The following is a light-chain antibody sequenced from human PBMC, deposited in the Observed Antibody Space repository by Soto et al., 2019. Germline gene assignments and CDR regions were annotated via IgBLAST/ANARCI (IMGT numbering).Light chain of an antibody. V-gene: IGLV2-8*01. J-gene: IGLJ2*01. CDR1: SSDVGAYNY. CDR3: SSYAGTYNLV. CDR2: EVS. Sequence: QSALTQPASVSGSPGQSITISCTGTSSDVGAYNYVSWYQQYPGKAPKLMIYEVSNRPSGVPDRFSGSKSGNTASLTVSGLQTEDEAVYHCSSYAGTYNLVFGGGTKLTVL.